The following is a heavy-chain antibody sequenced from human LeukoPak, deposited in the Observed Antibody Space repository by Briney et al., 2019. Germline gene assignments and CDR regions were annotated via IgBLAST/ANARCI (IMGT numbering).Heavy chain of an antibody. J-gene: IGHJ5*02. CDR2: INHSGST. CDR3: ARGTGDIVVVPAVPNWFDP. D-gene: IGHD2-2*01. V-gene: IGHV4-34*01. Sequence: SETLSLTCAVYGGSFSGYYWSWIRQPPGKGLEWIGGINHSGSTNYNPSLKSRVTISVDTSKNQFSLKLSSVTAADTAVYYCARGTGDIVVVPAVPNWFDPWGQGTLVTVSS. CDR1: GGSFSGYY.